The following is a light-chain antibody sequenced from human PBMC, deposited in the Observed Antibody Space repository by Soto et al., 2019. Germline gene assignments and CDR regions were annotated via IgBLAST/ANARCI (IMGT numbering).Light chain of an antibody. J-gene: IGKJ4*01. CDR1: QSINNW. V-gene: IGKV1-5*01. CDR3: QQYHDWPPALT. Sequence: DIQMTQSPSTLSASVGDRVTITCRASQSINNWLAWYQQKPGKAPKLLIFDAFSLESGVPFRFSGSGFGTEFTLTISSLQPDDSATYYCQQYHDWPPALTFGGGTKVEIK. CDR2: DAF.